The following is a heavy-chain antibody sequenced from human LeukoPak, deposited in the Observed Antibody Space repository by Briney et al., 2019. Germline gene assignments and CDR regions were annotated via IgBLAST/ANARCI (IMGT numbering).Heavy chain of an antibody. Sequence: PGGSLRLSCAASGFTFSSYAMSWVRQAPGKGLEWVAVISYDGSNKYYADSVKGRFTISRDNSKNTLYLQMNSLRAEDTAVYYCARQDIAVAVTFDYWGQGTLVTVSS. CDR2: ISYDGSNK. CDR3: ARQDIAVAVTFDY. D-gene: IGHD6-19*01. V-gene: IGHV3-30*04. J-gene: IGHJ4*02. CDR1: GFTFSSYA.